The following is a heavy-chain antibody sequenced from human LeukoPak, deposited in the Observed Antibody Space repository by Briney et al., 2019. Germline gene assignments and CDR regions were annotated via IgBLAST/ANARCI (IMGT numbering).Heavy chain of an antibody. Sequence: ASVKVSCKTSGYPFTTWEINWVRQAAGQGLEWMGWVHPNSGNTAYAQKFQGRVTMTRDTSISTAYMELSGLKSDDTAVYFCARGPRNNPWGQGTLVTVSS. D-gene: IGHD1-14*01. V-gene: IGHV1-8*01. CDR1: GYPFTTWE. CDR2: VHPNSGNT. CDR3: ARGPRNNP. J-gene: IGHJ5*02.